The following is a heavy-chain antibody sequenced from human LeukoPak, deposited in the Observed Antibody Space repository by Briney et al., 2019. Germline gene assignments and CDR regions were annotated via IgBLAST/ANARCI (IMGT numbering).Heavy chain of an antibody. D-gene: IGHD3-10*01. CDR3: ARVARNYYGSGSDTFDY. CDR2: IYYSGST. CDR1: GGSISSGGYY. J-gene: IGHJ4*02. Sequence: SETLSLTCTVSGGSISSGGYYWSWIRQHPGKGLEWIGYIYYSGSTYYNPSLKSRVTITVDTSKNQFSLKLSSVTAADTAVYYCARVARNYYGSGSDTFDYWGQGTLVTVSS. V-gene: IGHV4-31*03.